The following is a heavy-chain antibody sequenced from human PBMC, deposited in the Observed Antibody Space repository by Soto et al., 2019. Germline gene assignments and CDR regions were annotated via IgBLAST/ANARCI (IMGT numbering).Heavy chain of an antibody. J-gene: IGHJ4*02. CDR2: ISSSSSYI. V-gene: IGHV3-21*01. CDR1: GFTFSSYS. CDR3: ARDGTGTTSPY. Sequence: GGSLRLSCAASGFTFSSYSMNWVRQAPGKGLGWVSSISSSSSYIYYADSVKGRFTISRDNAKNSLYLQMNSLRAEDTAVYYCARDGTGTTSPYWGQGTMVTVYS. D-gene: IGHD1-1*01.